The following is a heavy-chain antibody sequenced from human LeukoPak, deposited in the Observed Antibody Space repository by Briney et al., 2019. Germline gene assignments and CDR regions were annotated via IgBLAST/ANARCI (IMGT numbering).Heavy chain of an antibody. D-gene: IGHD6-19*01. Sequence: PPETLSLTCTVSGGSISSYYWSWIRQPPGKGLEWIGYIYYSGSTNYNPSLKSRVTISVDTSKHQFSLKLSSVTAADAAVYYCATTTVAGISYFDYWGRGTLVTVSS. CDR2: IYYSGST. CDR1: GGSISSYY. CDR3: ATTTVAGISYFDY. V-gene: IGHV4-59*08. J-gene: IGHJ4*02.